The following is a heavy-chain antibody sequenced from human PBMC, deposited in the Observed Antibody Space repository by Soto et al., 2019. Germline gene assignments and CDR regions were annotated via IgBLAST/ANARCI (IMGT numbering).Heavy chain of an antibody. J-gene: IGHJ5*02. CDR2: IYWDDDK. Sequence: QITLKESGPTLVKPTQTLTLTCTFSGFSLSTSGVGVGWLRQPPGKALEWLALIYWDDDKHYSPSLKSRLTITNDTSKNQVVLTMTNMDPVDTATYYGAHSPQVLGLGWFDPWGQGTLVTVSS. CDR3: AHSPQVLGLGWFDP. V-gene: IGHV2-5*02. D-gene: IGHD3-16*01. CDR1: GFSLSTSGVG.